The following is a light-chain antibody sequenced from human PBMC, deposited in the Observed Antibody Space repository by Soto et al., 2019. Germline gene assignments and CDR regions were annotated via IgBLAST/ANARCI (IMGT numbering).Light chain of an antibody. CDR2: DVS. CDR3: QQRNNWPLT. Sequence: ESVLTQSPATLSLSPGERATLSCRASQSISRDLAWYQQKPGQPPRLLICDVSNRATGVPARFSGSGSGTDFTLTISSLEPEDFAVYYCQQRNNWPLTFGQGTKGEIK. V-gene: IGKV3-11*01. CDR1: QSISRD. J-gene: IGKJ1*01.